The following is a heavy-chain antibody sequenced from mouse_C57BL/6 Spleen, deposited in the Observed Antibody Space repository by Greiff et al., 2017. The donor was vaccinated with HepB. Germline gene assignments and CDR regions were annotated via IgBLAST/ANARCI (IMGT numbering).Heavy chain of an antibody. CDR3: TTRRVFYYGSLFAY. CDR2: IDPEDGDT. J-gene: IGHJ3*01. V-gene: IGHV14-1*01. D-gene: IGHD1-1*01. Sequence: VQLKQSGAELVRPGASVKLSCTASGFNIKDYYMHWVKQRPEQGLEWIGRIDPEDGDTEYAPKFQGKATMTADTSSNTAYLQLSSLTSEDTAVYYCTTRRVFYYGSLFAYWGQGTLVTVSA. CDR1: GFNIKDYY.